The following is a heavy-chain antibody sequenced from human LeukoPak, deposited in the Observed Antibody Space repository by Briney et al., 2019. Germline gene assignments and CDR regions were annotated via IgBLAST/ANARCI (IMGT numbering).Heavy chain of an antibody. CDR3: ARDVSVAGLDY. V-gene: IGHV4-34*01. J-gene: IGHJ4*02. D-gene: IGHD6-19*01. CDR2: INLSGST. Sequence: PSETLSLTCAVFGGSFSGYYWSWLRQPPGKGLEWIGEINLSGSTNYNPSLTSRVTISVDTPKNQFSLKLSSVTAADTAVYYCARDVSVAGLDYWGQGTLVTVSS. CDR1: GGSFSGYY.